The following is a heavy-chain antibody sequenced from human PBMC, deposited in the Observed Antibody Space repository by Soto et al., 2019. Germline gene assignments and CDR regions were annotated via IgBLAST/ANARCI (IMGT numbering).Heavy chain of an antibody. CDR3: ARYIVGDTLAIDY. J-gene: IGHJ4*02. D-gene: IGHD1-26*01. Sequence: ASVKVSCKASDNTFTSYAISWVRQAPGQGLEWMGWISAYNGNTNYAQKFQGRVTMTTDTSTSTAYMELRSLRSDDTAVYYCARYIVGDTLAIDYCGQGPLVTVSP. CDR1: DNTFTSYA. CDR2: ISAYNGNT. V-gene: IGHV1-18*01.